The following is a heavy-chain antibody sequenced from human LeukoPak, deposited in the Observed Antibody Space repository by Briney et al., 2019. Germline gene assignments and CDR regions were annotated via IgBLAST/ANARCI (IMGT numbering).Heavy chain of an antibody. J-gene: IGHJ3*02. Sequence: ASVKVSCKASGYTFTGYYIHWVRQAPGQGLEWMGWIIPIFGTANYAQKFQGRVTITTDESTSTAYMELSSLRSEDTAVYYCARDCSSTSCSNPDAFDIWGQGTMVTVSS. D-gene: IGHD2-2*01. V-gene: IGHV1-69*05. CDR2: IIPIFGTA. CDR3: ARDCSSTSCSNPDAFDI. CDR1: GYTFTGYY.